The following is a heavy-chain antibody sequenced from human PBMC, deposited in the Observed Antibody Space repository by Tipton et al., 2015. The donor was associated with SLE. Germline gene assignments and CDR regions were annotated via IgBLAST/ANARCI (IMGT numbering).Heavy chain of an antibody. Sequence: TLSLTCTVSGGSISSSSYYWGWIRQPPGKGLEWIGSIYYSGSTYYNPSLKSRVTISVDTSKNQFSLKLSSVTAADTAVYYCARDGSRYCSSTSCYTDGFQNWFDPWGQGTLVTVSS. CDR3: ARDGSRYCSSTSCYTDGFQNWFDP. D-gene: IGHD2-2*02. J-gene: IGHJ5*02. CDR2: IYYSGST. CDR1: GGSISSSSYY. V-gene: IGHV4-39*07.